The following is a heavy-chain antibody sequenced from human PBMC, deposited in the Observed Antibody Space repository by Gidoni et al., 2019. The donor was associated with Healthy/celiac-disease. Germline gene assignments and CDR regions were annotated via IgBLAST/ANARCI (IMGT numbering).Heavy chain of an antibody. D-gene: IGHD1-26*01. V-gene: IGHV1-8*01. Sequence: GNTGYAQKFQGRVTMTRNTSISTAYMELSSLRSEDTAVYYCARGLGGWERLSDFDYWGQGTLVTVSS. CDR3: ARGLGGWERLSDFDY. CDR2: GNT. J-gene: IGHJ4*02.